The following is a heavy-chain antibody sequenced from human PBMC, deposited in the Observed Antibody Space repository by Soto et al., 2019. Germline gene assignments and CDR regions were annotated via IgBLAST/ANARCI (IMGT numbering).Heavy chain of an antibody. D-gene: IGHD6-19*01. J-gene: IGHJ3*02. CDR1: GFTFSSYG. Sequence: GGSLGLSCAASGFTFSSYGMHWVRQAPGKGLEWVAVIWYDGSNKYYADSVKGRFTISRDNSKNTLYLQMNSLRAEDTAVYYCARDQYSSGWDHSDAFDIWGQGTMVTVSS. CDR2: IWYDGSNK. V-gene: IGHV3-33*01. CDR3: ARDQYSSGWDHSDAFDI.